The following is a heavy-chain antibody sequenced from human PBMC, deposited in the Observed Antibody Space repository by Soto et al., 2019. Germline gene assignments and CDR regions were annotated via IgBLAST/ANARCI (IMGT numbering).Heavy chain of an antibody. CDR2: ISSSSSYI. CDR3: ARIQLGYDAFDI. Sequence: PGGSLRLSCAASGFTFSSYSMNWVRQAPGKGLEWVSSISSSSSYIYYADSVKGRFTISRDNAKNSLYLQMNSLRAEDTAVYCCARIQLGYDAFDIWGQGTMVTVSS. J-gene: IGHJ3*02. CDR1: GFTFSSYS. V-gene: IGHV3-21*01. D-gene: IGHD6-6*01.